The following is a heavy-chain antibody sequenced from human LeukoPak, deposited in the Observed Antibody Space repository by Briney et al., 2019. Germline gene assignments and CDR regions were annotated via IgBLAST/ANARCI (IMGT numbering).Heavy chain of an antibody. CDR1: GFTFSSYA. J-gene: IGHJ4*02. CDR3: ANIHCSSTSCYNLDRY. D-gene: IGHD2-2*02. CDR2: ISGSGGST. V-gene: IGHV3-23*01. Sequence: GGSLRLSCAASGFTFSSYAMSWVRQAPGKGLEWVSAISGSGGSTYYADSVKGRFTISRGNSKNTLYLQMNSLRAEDTAVYYCANIHCSSTSCYNLDRYWGQGTLVTVSS.